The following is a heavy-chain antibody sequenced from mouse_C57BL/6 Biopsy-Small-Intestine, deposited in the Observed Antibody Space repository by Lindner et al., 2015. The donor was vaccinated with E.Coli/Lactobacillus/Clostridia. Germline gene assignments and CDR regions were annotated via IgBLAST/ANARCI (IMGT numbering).Heavy chain of an antibody. Sequence: VQLQESGPELVKPGASVKISCKASGSSFTTYYIHWVKQRPGQGLEWIGWIYPGSVNVKNNEKFKGKATLTADTSSTTAYMQLSSLTSEDSAVYYCARGMHNEWYFDVWGTGTTVTVSS. CDR2: IYPGSVNV. CDR3: ARGMHNEWYFDV. J-gene: IGHJ1*03. D-gene: IGHD6-1*01. CDR1: GSSFTTYY. V-gene: IGHV1-66*01.